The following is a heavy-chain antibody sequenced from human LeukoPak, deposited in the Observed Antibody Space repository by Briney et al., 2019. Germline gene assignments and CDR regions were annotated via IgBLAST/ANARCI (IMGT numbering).Heavy chain of an antibody. CDR3: ARILSDSSGSREVDY. CDR2: ISYDGSNK. CDR1: GFTFSSFS. J-gene: IGHJ4*02. D-gene: IGHD3-22*01. Sequence: GGSLRLSCAASGFTFSSFSMHWVRQAPGKGLEWVSFISYDGSNKYYADSVKGRFSISRDNSENTLYLLTDSLRAEDTAVYYCARILSDSSGSREVDYWGQGTLVTVSS. V-gene: IGHV3-30-3*01.